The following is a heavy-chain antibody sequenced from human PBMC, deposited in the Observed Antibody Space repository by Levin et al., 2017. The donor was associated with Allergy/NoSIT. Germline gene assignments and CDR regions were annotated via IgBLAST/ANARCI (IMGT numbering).Heavy chain of an antibody. Sequence: GGSLRLSCAASGFTFSPYWMTWVRQASGKGLEWVANIKPDGSEQSYVDSLKGRFTISRDNAKNSLYLEMNSLQVEETSVFYLLGGFGMDVWGQGTTVTVSS. CDR2: IKPDGSEQ. J-gene: IGHJ6*02. CDR1: GFTFSPYW. CDR3: LGGFGMDV. V-gene: IGHV3-7*01.